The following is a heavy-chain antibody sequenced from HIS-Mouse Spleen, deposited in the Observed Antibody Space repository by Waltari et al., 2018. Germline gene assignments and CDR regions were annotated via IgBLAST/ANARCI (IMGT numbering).Heavy chain of an antibody. J-gene: IGHJ3*02. D-gene: IGHD1-7*01. V-gene: IGHV5-51*03. CDR3: ARLPARDITGITHAFDI. CDR1: GYSFPSYW. CDR2: IYPGDSDT. Sequence: EVQLVQSGAEVKTPGESLKISCKGSGYSFPSYWLGWVRQMPGKGLEWMGIIYPGDSDTRYSPSFQGQVTISADKSISTAYLQWSSLKASDTAMYYCARLPARDITGITHAFDIWGQGTMVTVSS.